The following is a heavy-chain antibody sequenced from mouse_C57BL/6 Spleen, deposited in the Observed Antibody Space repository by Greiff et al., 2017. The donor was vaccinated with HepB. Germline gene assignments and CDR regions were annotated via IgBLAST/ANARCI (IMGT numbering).Heavy chain of an antibody. V-gene: IGHV1-18*01. D-gene: IGHD2-12*01. CDR1: GYTFTDYN. Sequence: EVQLQQSGPELVKPGASVKIPCKASGYTFTDYNMDWVKQSHGKSLEWIGDINPNNGGTIYNQKFKGKATLTVDKSSSTAYMALRSLTSEDTAVYYCARRRRREGAMDGWGQGTSVTVSS. CDR3: ARRRRREGAMDG. CDR2: INPNNGGT. J-gene: IGHJ4*01.